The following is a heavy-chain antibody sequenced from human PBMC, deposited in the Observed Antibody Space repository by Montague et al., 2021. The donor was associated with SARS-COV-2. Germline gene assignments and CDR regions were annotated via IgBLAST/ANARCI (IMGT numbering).Heavy chain of an antibody. J-gene: IGHJ6*02. V-gene: IGHV3-11*06. D-gene: IGHD3-3*01. Sequence: SLRLSCAASGFTFSDYYMSWTRQAPGKGLERVSYITSSSSYTNYADSVKGRFTISRDNAKNSLYLQMNSLRAEDTAVYYCARDRTTITIFGVVTYYGMDVWGQGTTVTVSS. CDR3: ARDRTTITIFGVVTYYGMDV. CDR2: ITSSSSYT. CDR1: GFTFSDYY.